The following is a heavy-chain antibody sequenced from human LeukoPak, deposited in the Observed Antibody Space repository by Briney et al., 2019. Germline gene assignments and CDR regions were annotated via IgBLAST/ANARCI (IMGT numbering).Heavy chain of an antibody. J-gene: IGHJ4*02. CDR2: ISHSSIYI. Sequence: GGSLRLSCAASGFTFSTFGFNWVRQAPGKGREWVSSISHSSIYISYADSVKGRFTISRDNARNSLYLQMDSLRVEDTAVYYCARGYYYDSSVAYWGQGTLVTVSS. V-gene: IGHV3-21*01. D-gene: IGHD3-22*01. CDR1: GFTFSTFG. CDR3: ARGYYYDSSVAY.